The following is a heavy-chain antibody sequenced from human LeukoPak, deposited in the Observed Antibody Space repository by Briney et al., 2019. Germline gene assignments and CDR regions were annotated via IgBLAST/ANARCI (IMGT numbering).Heavy chain of an antibody. CDR3: ARDVSSGSYYSHWFDY. J-gene: IGHJ4*02. CDR1: GFTFSDYN. V-gene: IGHV3-11*04. CDR2: ISRSGSTK. D-gene: IGHD1-26*01. Sequence: PGGSLRLSCAASGFTFSDYNMRWIRQAPGKGLEWVSSISRSGSTKYYADSVKGRFTISRDNAKNSLYLQMNSLRAEDTAVYYCARDVSSGSYYSHWFDYWGQGTLVTVSS.